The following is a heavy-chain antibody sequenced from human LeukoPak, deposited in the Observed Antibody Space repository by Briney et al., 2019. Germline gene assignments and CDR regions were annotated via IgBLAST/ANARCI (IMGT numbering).Heavy chain of an antibody. V-gene: IGHV4-59*01. Sequence: SETLSLTCTVSGGSISSYHWSWIRQPPGKGLECIGYISYSGSTNSNPSLESRVTMSLDTSKNQFSLRLSSVTAADTAVYYCARGSGAAAALFDYWGQGTLVTVSS. D-gene: IGHD6-13*01. CDR2: ISYSGST. CDR1: GGSISSYH. CDR3: ARGSGAAAALFDY. J-gene: IGHJ4*02.